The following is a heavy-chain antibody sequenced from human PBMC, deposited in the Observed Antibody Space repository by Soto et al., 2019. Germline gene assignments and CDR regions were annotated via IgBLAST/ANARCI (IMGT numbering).Heavy chain of an antibody. D-gene: IGHD2-21*01. CDR2: IRNKADKYAS. CDR1: GLTFSASA. J-gene: IGHJ4*02. V-gene: IGHV3-73*01. CDR3: CRHDARWGSCEY. Sequence: PGGSLRLSCVASGLTFSASAKNWVRQASGKGLEWVGRIRNKADKYASVYAAPVQGSFTISRDDSKSMAYLQMNRLKTEDTAVYYCCRHDARWGSCEYWGQGT.